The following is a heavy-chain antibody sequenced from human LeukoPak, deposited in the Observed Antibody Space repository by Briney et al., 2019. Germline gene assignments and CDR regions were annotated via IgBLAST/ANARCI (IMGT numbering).Heavy chain of an antibody. CDR3: ARGPSVQIDY. J-gene: IGHJ4*02. Sequence: GGSLRLSCAAPGFSFSSNWMGWVRQAPGKGLEWVAHIKRDGSQKYYLDSVKGRFTISRDNAKNSLYLQMNSLRAEDTAVYYCARGPSVQIDYWGQGTLVTVSS. D-gene: IGHD1-1*01. V-gene: IGHV3-7*01. CDR2: IKRDGSQK. CDR1: GFSFSSNW.